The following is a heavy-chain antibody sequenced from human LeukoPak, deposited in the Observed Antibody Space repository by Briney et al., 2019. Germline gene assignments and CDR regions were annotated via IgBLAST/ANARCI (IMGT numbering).Heavy chain of an antibody. Sequence: GGSLRLSCAASGFTLAGYAMNWVRQAPGKGLEWISVVSGTGESKYYADSVKGRFTISRDNSKNTLFLQMNSLKAEDTAVYYCARDREGYGDFGDYWGQGTLVTVS. CDR1: GFTLAGYA. D-gene: IGHD4-17*01. J-gene: IGHJ4*02. CDR3: ARDREGYGDFGDY. CDR2: VSGTGESK. V-gene: IGHV3-23*01.